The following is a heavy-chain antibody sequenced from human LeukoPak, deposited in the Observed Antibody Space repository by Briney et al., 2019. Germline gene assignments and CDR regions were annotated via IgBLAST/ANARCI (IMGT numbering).Heavy chain of an antibody. CDR1: GFTFSSYA. CDR2: ISGSGGST. CDR3: AKGSRDRDYYDSSGYYHDY. V-gene: IGHV3-23*01. D-gene: IGHD3-22*01. Sequence: PGGSLRLSCAASGFTFSSYAMSWVRQAPGKGLEWVSAISGSGGSTYYADSVKGRFTISRDNSKKTLYLQMNSLRAEDTAVYSCAKGSRDRDYYDSSGYYHDYWGQGTLVTVSS. J-gene: IGHJ4*02.